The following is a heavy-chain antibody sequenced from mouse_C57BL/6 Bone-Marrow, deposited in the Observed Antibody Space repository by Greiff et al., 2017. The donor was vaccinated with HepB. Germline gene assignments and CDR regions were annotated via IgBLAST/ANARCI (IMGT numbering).Heavy chain of an antibody. V-gene: IGHV6-3*01. CDR2: IRLKSDNYAT. CDR3: TPEAY. CDR1: GFTFSNYW. Sequence: EVMLVESGGGLVQPGGSMKLSCVASGFTFSNYWMNWVRQSPEKGLEWVAQIRLKSDNYATHYAESVKGMFTISRDDSKSSVYLQLNNLRAEDTGIYYCTPEAYWGQGTLVTVSA. J-gene: IGHJ3*01.